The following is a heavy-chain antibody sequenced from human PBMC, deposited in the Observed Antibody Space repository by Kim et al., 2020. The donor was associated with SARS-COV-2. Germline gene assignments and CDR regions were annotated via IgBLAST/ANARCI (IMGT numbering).Heavy chain of an antibody. CDR1: GYRFTDYY. CDR2: VNPNSGAT. J-gene: IGHJ4*02. Sequence: ASVKASCKASGYRFTDYYIHWVRQAPGQGLEWMGWVNPNSGATNYAQLFQGRVTMTRDVSITTAYMELSRLTSDDTAVYFCVKYTSSYSFDSWGQGSLVTVTS. CDR3: VKYTSSYSFDS. V-gene: IGHV1-2*02. D-gene: IGHD3-22*01.